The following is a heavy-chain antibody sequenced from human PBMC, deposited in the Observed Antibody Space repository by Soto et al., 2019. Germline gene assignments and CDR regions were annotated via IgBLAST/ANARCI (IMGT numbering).Heavy chain of an antibody. V-gene: IGHV3-48*03. CDR3: ARGDYYDSSGYYFAFDI. CDR2: ISSRSSTI. J-gene: IGHJ3*02. Sequence: EVQLVESGGGLVQPGGSLILSCAGSGFTFSNYEMNWVRQAPGKGLEWVSYISSRSSTIYYADSVKGRFTISRDNAKKSLYLQMNSLRAEDTAVYYCARGDYYDSSGYYFAFDIWGQGTMVTVSS. D-gene: IGHD3-22*01. CDR1: GFTFSNYE.